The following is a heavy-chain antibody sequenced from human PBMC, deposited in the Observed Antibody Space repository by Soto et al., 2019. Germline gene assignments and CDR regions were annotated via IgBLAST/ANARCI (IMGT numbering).Heavy chain of an antibody. CDR1: GFTFSSYA. CDR2: ISYDGSNK. D-gene: IGHD2-15*01. CDR3: ARSRIHVGGNDPGTPNYYFDY. Sequence: QVQLVESGGGVVQPGRSLRLSCAASGFTFSSYAMHWVRQAPGKGLEWVAVISYDGSNKYYADSVKGRFTISRDNSKXXLXLXXNSLRAEDTAVYYCARSRIHVGGNDPGTPNYYFDYWGQGTLVTVSS. V-gene: IGHV3-30-3*01. J-gene: IGHJ4*02.